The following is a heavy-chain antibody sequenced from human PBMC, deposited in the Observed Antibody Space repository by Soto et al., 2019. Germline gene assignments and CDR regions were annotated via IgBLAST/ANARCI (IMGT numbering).Heavy chain of an antibody. Sequence: QVQLVESGGGVVQPGRPLRLSCATSGFTFSDYSIHWVRQAPGKGLEWVAAISSDGTKKYYPESVKGRFTVSRDNSGNALYLQMDSLRPDDTAMYYCARPRWELGPPDCWGQGTRVTVSS. J-gene: IGHJ4*02. D-gene: IGHD1-26*01. V-gene: IGHV3-30*04. CDR2: ISSDGTKK. CDR3: ARPRWELGPPDC. CDR1: GFTFSDYS.